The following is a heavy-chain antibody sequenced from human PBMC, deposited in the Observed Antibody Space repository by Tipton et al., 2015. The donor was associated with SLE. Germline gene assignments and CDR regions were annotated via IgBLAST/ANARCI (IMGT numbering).Heavy chain of an antibody. J-gene: IGHJ4*02. Sequence: TLSLTCTVSGGSISRGSYFCSWFRQPAGTGLEWIGHIYTSGSTNYNPSLKSRVTISVVTSKNQYSLRLTSVTAADTAVYYCARQLTSGYYYEFGYWGQGMLVTVSS. CDR2: IYTSGST. D-gene: IGHD3-22*01. CDR1: GGSISRGSYF. CDR3: ARQLTSGYYYEFGY. V-gene: IGHV4-61*09.